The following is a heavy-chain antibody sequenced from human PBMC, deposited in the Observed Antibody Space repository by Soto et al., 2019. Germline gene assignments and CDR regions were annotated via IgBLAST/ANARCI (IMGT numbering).Heavy chain of an antibody. J-gene: IGHJ4*02. V-gene: IGHV3-23*01. D-gene: IGHD3-16*01. CDR2: INDIGTNT. CDR1: GFTFDYHG. Sequence: GWSLRLSCAAPGFTFDYHGMTWVRQAPGEGLEWVATINDIGTNTHYADSVKGRFTISRDNSKNTLRLQMDSLRAEDTATYYSVSWASAHLDKWGQGTLVTVSS. CDR3: VSWASAHLDK.